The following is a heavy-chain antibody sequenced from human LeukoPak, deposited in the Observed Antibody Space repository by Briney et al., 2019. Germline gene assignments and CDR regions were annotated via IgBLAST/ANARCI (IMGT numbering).Heavy chain of an antibody. CDR2: ISGSGGST. J-gene: IGHJ4*02. V-gene: IGHV3-23*01. D-gene: IGHD3-9*01. Sequence: GGSLRLSCAASGFTFSSYAMSWVRQAPGKGLEWVSAISGSGGSTYYADSVKGRFTISRDNSKNTLYLQMNSLRAEDTAVYYCARVNYDILTGYYTHFDYWGQGTLVTVSS. CDR1: GFTFSSYA. CDR3: ARVNYDILTGYYTHFDY.